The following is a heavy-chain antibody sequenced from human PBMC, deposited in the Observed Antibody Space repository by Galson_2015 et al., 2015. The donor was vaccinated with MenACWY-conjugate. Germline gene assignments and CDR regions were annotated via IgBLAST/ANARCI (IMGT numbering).Heavy chain of an antibody. V-gene: IGHV3-74*01. CDR2: INSDGSAA. CDR1: GFTFGRYW. Sequence: LRLSCAASGFTFGRYWLHWVRQSPGKGLVWVSRINSDGSAADYADSVKGRFTISRDNAKNTLYLQMNSLRAEDTAVYYCATYCSSPSCYANGAYWGQGTLVTVSS. J-gene: IGHJ4*02. CDR3: ATYCSSPSCYANGAY. D-gene: IGHD2-2*01.